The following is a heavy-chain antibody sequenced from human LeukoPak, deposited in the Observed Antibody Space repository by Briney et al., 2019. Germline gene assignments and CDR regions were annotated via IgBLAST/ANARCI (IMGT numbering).Heavy chain of an antibody. CDR2: INHSGST. V-gene: IGHV4-34*01. J-gene: IGHJ5*02. CDR1: GGSFSGYY. CDR3: ARGHLDCSGGSCYSGTYNWFGP. Sequence: SETLSLTCAVYGGSFSGYYWSWIRQPPGKGLEWIGEINHSGSTNYNPSLKSRVTISVDTSKNQFSLKLSSVTAADTAVYYCARGHLDCSGGSCYSGTYNWFGPWGQGTLVTVSS. D-gene: IGHD2-15*01.